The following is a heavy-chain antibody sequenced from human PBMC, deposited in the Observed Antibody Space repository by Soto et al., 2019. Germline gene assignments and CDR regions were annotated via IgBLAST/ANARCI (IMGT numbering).Heavy chain of an antibody. CDR3: ARGRGILHYHRDAFDI. V-gene: IGHV4-34*01. CDR2: INHSGST. CDR1: GGSFSGYY. J-gene: IGHJ3*02. Sequence: SETLSLTCAVYGGSFSGYYWSWIRQPPGKGLEWIGEINHSGSTNYNPSLKSRVTISVDTSKNQFSLKLSSVTAADTAVYYCARGRGILHYHRDAFDIWGQGTMVTVSS. D-gene: IGHD2-8*01.